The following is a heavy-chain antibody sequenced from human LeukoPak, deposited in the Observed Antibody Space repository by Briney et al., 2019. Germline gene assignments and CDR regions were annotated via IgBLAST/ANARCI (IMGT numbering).Heavy chain of an antibody. V-gene: IGHV4-38-2*02. CDR3: ARDRWELHSYNWFDP. CDR2: IYHSGST. CDR1: GYSISSGYY. J-gene: IGHJ5*02. Sequence: SETLSLTCTVSGYSISSGYYWGWIRQPPVKGLEWIGSIYHSGSTYYNPSLKSRVTISVDTSKNQFPLKLSSVTAADTAVYYCARDRWELHSYNWFDPWGQGTLVTVSS. D-gene: IGHD1-26*01.